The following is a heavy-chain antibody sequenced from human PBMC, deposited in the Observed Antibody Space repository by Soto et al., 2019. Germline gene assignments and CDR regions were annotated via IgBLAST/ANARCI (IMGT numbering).Heavy chain of an antibody. J-gene: IGHJ5*02. V-gene: IGHV4-34*01. CDR3: ARDGPLPFWSGYYNGKLYGNWFDP. CDR2: INHSGST. Sequence: PSETLSLTCAVYGGSFSGYNWSWIRQPPGKGLEWIGGINHSGSTNYNPSLKRRVTISVDTSKNQFSLKLSSVTAADTAVYYCARDGPLPFWSGYYNGKLYGNWFDPWGQGTLVTVSS. CDR1: GGSFSGYN. D-gene: IGHD3-3*01.